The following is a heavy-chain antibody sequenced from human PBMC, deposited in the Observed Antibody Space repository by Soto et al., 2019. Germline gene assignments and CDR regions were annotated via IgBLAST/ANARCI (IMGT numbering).Heavy chain of an antibody. D-gene: IGHD6-19*01. V-gene: IGHV5-51*01. J-gene: IGHJ4*02. CDR3: ARAPSSGWLLYYFDY. CDR2: IYPGDSDT. CDR1: GYSFTSYW. Sequence: PGESLKISCKGSGYSFTSYWIGWVRQMTGKGLEWMGIIYPGDSDTRYSPSFQGQVTISADKSIRTAYLQWSSLKASDTAMYYCARAPSSGWLLYYFDYWGQGTLVTVSS.